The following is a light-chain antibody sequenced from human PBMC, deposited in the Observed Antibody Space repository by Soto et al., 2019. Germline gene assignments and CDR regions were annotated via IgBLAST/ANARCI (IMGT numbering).Light chain of an antibody. Sequence: EIVLTQSPATLSLSPGERATLSCRASQSVSSYLAWYQQKPGQAPRLLIYDASNRATGIPARFSGSGSGTDFTLTISSLEPEDFAVYYCQQRSNWPPLTFGVRTKVEIK. CDR2: DAS. CDR1: QSVSSY. V-gene: IGKV3-11*01. J-gene: IGKJ4*01. CDR3: QQRSNWPPLT.